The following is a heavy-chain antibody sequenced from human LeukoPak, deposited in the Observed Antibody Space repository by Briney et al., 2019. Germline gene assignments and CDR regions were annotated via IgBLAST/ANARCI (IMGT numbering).Heavy chain of an antibody. CDR2: ISSNSYAT. Sequence: GGSLRLSGAASGFTFSSFSMNWFRQAPGKGLERVSYISSNSYATFYADSAKGRFTISRDSAQNSLYLHMYSLRVEDTAVYYCAGGADNNNWYADRLLDLWGQGTMVTVSS. CDR1: GFTFSSFS. D-gene: IGHD1-1*01. V-gene: IGHV3-48*04. CDR3: AGGADNNNWYADRLLDL. J-gene: IGHJ3*01.